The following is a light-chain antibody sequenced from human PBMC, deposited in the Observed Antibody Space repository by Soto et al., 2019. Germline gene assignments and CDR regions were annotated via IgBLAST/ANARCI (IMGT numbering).Light chain of an antibody. V-gene: IGKV1-12*01. CDR2: SAS. CDR3: QQANSFPLT. Sequence: DIQMTQLPSSMSASVGDRVTITCRASQGISRWLAWYHQKPGKAPNLLIYSASTLHSGVPSRFSDSGSGTDFTLTISSLQPEDFGTYYCQQANSFPLTFGPGTKVDMK. CDR1: QGISRW. J-gene: IGKJ3*01.